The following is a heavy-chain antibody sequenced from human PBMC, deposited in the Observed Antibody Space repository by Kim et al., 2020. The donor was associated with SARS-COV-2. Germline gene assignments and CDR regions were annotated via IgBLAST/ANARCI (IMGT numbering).Heavy chain of an antibody. Sequence: GGSLRLSCVASGFFLSSDSMHWVRQAPGKGLEWVSSISGDSRYIYYADSVKGRLTISRDNAKKSLYLQMNSLGVEDTAIYYCASGLIQGGMEVWGQGTKVSVSS. J-gene: IGHJ6*02. CDR3: ASGLIQGGMEV. D-gene: IGHD2-8*01. CDR2: ISGDSRYI. V-gene: IGHV3-21*01. CDR1: GFFLSSDS.